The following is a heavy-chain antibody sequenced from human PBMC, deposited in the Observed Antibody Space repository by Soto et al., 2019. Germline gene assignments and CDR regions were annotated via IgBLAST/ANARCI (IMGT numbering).Heavy chain of an antibody. CDR2: ISGSGGSS. CDR1: GFSFSSYA. D-gene: IGHD4-4*01. Sequence: GGSLRLSCEASGFSFSSYAMIWVRQAPGKGLEWVSVISGSGGSSYFADSVKGRFTISRDNSKNMLYLEMSSLRAEDTAIYFCAKGSIEYSASIDYWGQGTLVTVSS. J-gene: IGHJ4*02. CDR3: AKGSIEYSASIDY. V-gene: IGHV3-23*01.